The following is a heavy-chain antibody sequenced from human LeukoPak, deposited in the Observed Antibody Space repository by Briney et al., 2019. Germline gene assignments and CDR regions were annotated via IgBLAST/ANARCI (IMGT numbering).Heavy chain of an antibody. D-gene: IGHD2-21*01. CDR3: ATVGFILWAFDI. V-gene: IGHV1-2*02. CDR1: GYSFVDYS. CDR2: INPKNGDA. Sequence: GASVKVSCKPSGYSFVDYSIHWVRQAPGQGLEWIGWINPKNGDARYAQKFQGRVTMTEDTSTDTAYMELSSLRSEDTAVYYCATVGFILWAFDIWGQGTMVTVSS. J-gene: IGHJ3*02.